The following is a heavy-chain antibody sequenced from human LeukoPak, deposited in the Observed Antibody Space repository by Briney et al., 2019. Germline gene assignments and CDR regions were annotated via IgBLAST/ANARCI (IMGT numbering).Heavy chain of an antibody. D-gene: IGHD1-26*01. CDR2: VSAYNGKT. CDR1: GYTFTTPY. Sequence: ASVRVSCKASGYTFTTPYINWVRQAPGQGLEWMGWVSAYNGKTSYAQKFQGRVTMTTDSSTNTAYMDLTSLRSDDTAVYYCARGGTYYPCIDYWGQGTQVTVSS. V-gene: IGHV1-18*01. CDR3: ARGGTYYPCIDY. J-gene: IGHJ4*02.